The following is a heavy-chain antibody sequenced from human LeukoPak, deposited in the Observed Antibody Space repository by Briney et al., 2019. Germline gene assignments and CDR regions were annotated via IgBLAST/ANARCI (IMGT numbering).Heavy chain of an antibody. J-gene: IGHJ4*02. CDR2: ISSSSSTI. CDR3: ARVCPSTVTKGGGIDY. D-gene: IGHD4-17*01. CDR1: GFTFSSYS. V-gene: IGHV3-48*04. Sequence: GGSLRLSCAASGFTFSSYSMNWVRQAPGKGLEWVSYISSSSSTIYYADSVKGRFTISRDNAKNSLYPQMNSLRAEDTAVYYCARVCPSTVTKGGGIDYWGQGTLVTVSS.